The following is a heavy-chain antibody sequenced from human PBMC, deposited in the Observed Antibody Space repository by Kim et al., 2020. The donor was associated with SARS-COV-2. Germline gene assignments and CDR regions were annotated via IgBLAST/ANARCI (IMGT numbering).Heavy chain of an antibody. CDR2: IYYSGST. CDR3: ASIVPATYYYYYGMDV. J-gene: IGHJ6*02. D-gene: IGHD2-2*01. Sequence: SETLSLTCTVSGGSISSSSYYWGWIRQPPGKGLEWIGSIYYSGSTYYNPSLKSRVTISVDTSKNQFSLKLSSVTAADTAVYYCASIVPATYYYYYGMDVWGPGTTVTVSS. CDR1: GGSISSSSYY. V-gene: IGHV4-39*01.